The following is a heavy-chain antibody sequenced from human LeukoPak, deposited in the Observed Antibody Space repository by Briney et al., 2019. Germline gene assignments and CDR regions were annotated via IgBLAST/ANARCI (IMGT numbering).Heavy chain of an antibody. CDR1: GFTFSSYS. D-gene: IGHD3-3*01. Sequence: GGSLRLSCAASGFTFSSYSMNWVRQAPGKGLEWVSSISSSSSYIYYADSVKGRFTISRDNAKNSLYLQMNSLRAEDTAVYYCARGGYYDFWSGPITHDYWGQGTLVTVSS. CDR3: ARGGYYDFWSGPITHDY. J-gene: IGHJ4*02. CDR2: ISSSSSYI. V-gene: IGHV3-21*01.